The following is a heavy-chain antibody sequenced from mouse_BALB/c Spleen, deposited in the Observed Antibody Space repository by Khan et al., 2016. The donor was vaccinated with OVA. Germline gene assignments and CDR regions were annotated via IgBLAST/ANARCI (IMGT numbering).Heavy chain of an antibody. Sequence: VQLKQSGPELVKPGASVTMSCTASGYTFTNYIIHWVKQKPGQGLEWIGYINPYNDGTKYNETFKGKATLTSDTSSSTASMELSGLTSEDSAISYGASTKVSSYSLAYWGPGTPVTVSA. V-gene: IGHV1S136*01. D-gene: IGHD2-12*01. CDR2: INPYNDGT. CDR1: GYTFTNYI. CDR3: ASTKVSSYSLAY. J-gene: IGHJ3*01.